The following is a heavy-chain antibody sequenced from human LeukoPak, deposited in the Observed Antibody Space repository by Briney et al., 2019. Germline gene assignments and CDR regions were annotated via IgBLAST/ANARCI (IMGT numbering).Heavy chain of an antibody. Sequence: PSETLSLTCTVSGGSISSSTYYWGWICQPPGKGLEWIGSMYYSSGNTYYNPSLKSRVTISVDTSKNQFSLKLSSVTAADTAVYYCARDGRYCTNGLCYNWFDPWGQGTLVTVSS. V-gene: IGHV4-39*07. J-gene: IGHJ5*02. CDR3: ARDGRYCTNGLCYNWFDP. CDR2: MYYSSGNT. CDR1: GGSISSSTYY. D-gene: IGHD2-8*01.